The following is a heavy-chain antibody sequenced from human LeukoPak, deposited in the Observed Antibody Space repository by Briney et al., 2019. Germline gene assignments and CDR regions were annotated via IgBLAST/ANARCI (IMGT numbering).Heavy chain of an antibody. CDR2: IYGDGSFT. CDR3: AKILGESPRWFDS. V-gene: IGHV3-74*01. CDR1: GFTFSNFW. J-gene: IGHJ5*01. Sequence: GGSLRLSCAASGFTFSNFWMHWVRQAPGKGLVWVALIYGDGSFTRYADSVKGRFTISRDNAKNTVYLQMNSLRADDTAVYYCAKILGESPRWFDSWGQGTLVTVSS. D-gene: IGHD3-10*01.